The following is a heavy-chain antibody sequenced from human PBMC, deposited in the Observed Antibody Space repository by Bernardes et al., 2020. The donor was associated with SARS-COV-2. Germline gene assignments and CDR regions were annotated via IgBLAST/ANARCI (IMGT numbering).Heavy chain of an antibody. Sequence: ASVKVSCKASGYTFTGYCIHWVRQAPGQGLEWMGWINPNSGVTNYAQKFQGWVTITRDTSISTAYMELSSLKSNDTAVYFCARDRAAVPRVGDFDSWGQGTLVTVSS. J-gene: IGHJ4*02. CDR1: GYTFTGYC. V-gene: IGHV1-2*04. CDR2: INPNSGVT. CDR3: ARDRAAVPRVGDFDS. D-gene: IGHD3-16*01.